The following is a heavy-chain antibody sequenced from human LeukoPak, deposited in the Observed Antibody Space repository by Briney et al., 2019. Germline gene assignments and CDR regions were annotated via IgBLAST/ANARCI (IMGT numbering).Heavy chain of an antibody. CDR1: GFTFSSYW. CDR3: ARDEYRSRWLHP. D-gene: IGHD4-11*01. CDR2: IKGYGSEK. J-gene: IGHJ5*02. Sequence: PGGSLRLSCAASGFTFSSYWMSWVRPAPGRGREWVANIKGYGSEKRYVDSVKGRFTISRDNVQNSVYLQMNSLRAEDTAVYYCARDEYRSRWLHPWGQGTLVTVTS. V-gene: IGHV3-7*01.